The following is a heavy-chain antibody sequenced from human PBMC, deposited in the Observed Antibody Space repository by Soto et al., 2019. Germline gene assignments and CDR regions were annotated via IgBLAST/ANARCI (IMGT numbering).Heavy chain of an antibody. CDR3: VKGRWDIVVVPANWFDP. CDR1: VLTFSSYA. D-gene: IGHD2-2*01. J-gene: IGHJ5*02. CDR2: ISSNGGST. Sequence: PGGSLRLSCSASVLTFSSYAMHWVRQAPGKGLEYVSAISSNGGSTYYADSVKGRFTISRDNSKNTLYLQMSSLRAEDTAVYYCVKGRWDIVVVPANWFDPWGQGTLVTVSS. V-gene: IGHV3-64D*06.